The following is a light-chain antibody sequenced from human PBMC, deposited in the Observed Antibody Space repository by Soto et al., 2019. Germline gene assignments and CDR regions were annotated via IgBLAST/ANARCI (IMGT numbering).Light chain of an antibody. J-gene: IGKJ3*01. V-gene: IGKV3-20*01. CDR2: GAS. CDR1: QSVSSNN. Sequence: EIVLTQSPGTLSLSPGERATLSCRASQSVSSNNLAWYQQRPGQAPRGVIYGASTRATGIPERFSGSGSGTDLTLTISRLEPEDFAVNYCQKYGRSPFTFGPGTKVDIK. CDR3: QKYGRSPFT.